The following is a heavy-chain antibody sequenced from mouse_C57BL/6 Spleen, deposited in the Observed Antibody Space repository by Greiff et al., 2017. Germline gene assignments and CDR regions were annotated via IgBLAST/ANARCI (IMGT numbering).Heavy chain of an antibody. V-gene: IGHV5-4*03. CDR3: ARGFDGYYYY. CDR2: ISDGGSYT. Sequence: EVKVVESGGGLVKPGGSLKLSCAASGFTFSSYAMSWVRQTPEKRLEWVATISDGGSYTYYPDNVKGRFTISRDNAKNNLYLQMSHLKSEDTAMYYCARGFDGYYYYWGQGTTLTVSS. J-gene: IGHJ2*01. CDR1: GFTFSSYA. D-gene: IGHD2-3*01.